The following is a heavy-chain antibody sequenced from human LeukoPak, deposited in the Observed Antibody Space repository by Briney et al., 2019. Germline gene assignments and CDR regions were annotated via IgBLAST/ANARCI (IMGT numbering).Heavy chain of an antibody. CDR3: ARDFLGLRGMDV. V-gene: IGHV1-3*01. Sequence: ASVKVSCKASGYTFTSYAMHWVRQAPGQRLEWMGWINGGDGNKKYSEKFQGRVTITRDTSASTVYMELSSLRSEDTAVYYCARDFLGLRGMDVWGKGTTVTVSS. CDR1: GYTFTSYA. J-gene: IGHJ6*04. D-gene: IGHD3-16*01. CDR2: INGGDGNK.